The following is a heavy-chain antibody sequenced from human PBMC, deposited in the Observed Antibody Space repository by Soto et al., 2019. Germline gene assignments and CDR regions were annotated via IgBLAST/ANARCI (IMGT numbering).Heavy chain of an antibody. Sequence: SETLSLTCTVSGAALSSGGYFYTWVRQPPGKGLGWLGYIYYSGEANYNPSLKSRVTISLDKSKSQFSLRLISVTAADTAVYYCTREQSDDNYFDPWGQGTLVTVSS. V-gene: IGHV4-61*08. J-gene: IGHJ5*02. CDR1: GAALSSGGYF. CDR2: IYYSGEA. D-gene: IGHD6-19*01. CDR3: TREQSDDNYFDP.